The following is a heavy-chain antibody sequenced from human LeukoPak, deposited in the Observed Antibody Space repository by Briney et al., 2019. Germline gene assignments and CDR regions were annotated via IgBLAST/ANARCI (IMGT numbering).Heavy chain of an antibody. D-gene: IGHD2-2*01. Sequence: PSETLSLTCAVYGESFSGYYWSWIRQPPGKGLEWIGEMNHSGSANYNPSLKSRVTISVDTSKNQFSLKLSSVTAADTAVYYCARRAGVPDAKADWFDPWGQGALVTVSS. J-gene: IGHJ5*02. CDR3: ARRAGVPDAKADWFDP. V-gene: IGHV4-34*01. CDR2: MNHSGSA. CDR1: GESFSGYY.